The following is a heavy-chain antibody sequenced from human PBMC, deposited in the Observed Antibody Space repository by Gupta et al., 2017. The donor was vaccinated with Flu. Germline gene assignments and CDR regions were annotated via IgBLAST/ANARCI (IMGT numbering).Heavy chain of an antibody. D-gene: IGHD3-22*01. CDR1: GFTFSDHY. Sequence: EVQLVESGGGLVQPGGSLRLSCAASGFTFSDHYMDWVRQAPGKGLEWVGRTRNKANSYTTEYAASVKGRFTISRDDSKNSLYLQMNSLKTEDTAVYYCARWNYYDSSGHDYWGQGTLVTVSS. CDR3: ARWNYYDSSGHDY. CDR2: TRNKANSYTT. V-gene: IGHV3-72*01. J-gene: IGHJ4*02.